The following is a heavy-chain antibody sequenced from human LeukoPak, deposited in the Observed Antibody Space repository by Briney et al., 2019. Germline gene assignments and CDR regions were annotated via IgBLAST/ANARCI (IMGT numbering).Heavy chain of an antibody. V-gene: IGHV3-66*01. D-gene: IGHD2-2*02. CDR1: GFTVSSNY. J-gene: IGHJ6*02. CDR2: IYSGGTT. CDR3: AREYTLVYGLDV. Sequence: GGSLRLSCAASGFTVSSNYMSWVRQAPGKGLEWVSVIYSGGTTYYADSVKGRFTISRDNSKNTLYPQMNSLRAEDTAVYYCAREYTLVYGLDVWGQGTTVTVSS.